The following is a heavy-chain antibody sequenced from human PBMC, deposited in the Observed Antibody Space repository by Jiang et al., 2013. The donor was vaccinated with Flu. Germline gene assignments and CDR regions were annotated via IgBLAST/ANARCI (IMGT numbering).Heavy chain of an antibody. CDR1: FTSYW. CDR2: IDPSDSYT. Sequence: FTSYWISWVRQMPGKGLEWMGRIDPSDSYTNYSPSFQGHVTISADKSISTAYLQWSSLKASDTAMYYCARPRFGELLSGDGDAFDIWGQGTMVTVSS. V-gene: IGHV5-10-1*01. D-gene: IGHD3-10*02. CDR3: ARPRFGELLSGDGDAFDI. J-gene: IGHJ3*02.